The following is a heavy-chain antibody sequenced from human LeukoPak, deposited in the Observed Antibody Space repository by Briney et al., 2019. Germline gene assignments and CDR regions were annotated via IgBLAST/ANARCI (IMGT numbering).Heavy chain of an antibody. J-gene: IGHJ4*02. D-gene: IGHD6-19*01. V-gene: IGHV1-46*01. Sequence: ASVKVSFKASGYTFTSYYMYWVRQAPGQGLEWMGIINPSGGSTTYAQNFQGRVTMTRDTSTSTVYMELSSLRSEDTAVYYCARDRAAVAGVQFDYWGQGTLVTVSS. CDR2: INPSGGST. CDR3: ARDRAAVAGVQFDY. CDR1: GYTFTSYY.